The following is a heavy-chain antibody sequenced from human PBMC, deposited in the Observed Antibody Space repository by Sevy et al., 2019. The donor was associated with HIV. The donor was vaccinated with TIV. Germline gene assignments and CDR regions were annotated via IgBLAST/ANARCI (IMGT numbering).Heavy chain of an antibody. J-gene: IGHJ4*02. V-gene: IGHV3-33*01. CDR1: GFTFSNYG. D-gene: IGHD3-22*01. CDR2: IWNDGSNK. CDR3: ARGGDFNDRSAKRDFDY. Sequence: GGSLRLSCAASGFTFSNYGMHWVRQAPGKGLEWVAVIWNDGSNKYDADSVKGRFTISRDNSKNTLYLQMNSLRVDDTAVYFCARGGDFNDRSAKRDFDYWVQGTLVTVSS.